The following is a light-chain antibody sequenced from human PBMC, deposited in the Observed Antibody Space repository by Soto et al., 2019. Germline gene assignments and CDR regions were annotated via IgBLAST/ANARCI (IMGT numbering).Light chain of an antibody. CDR1: QSVSSY. CDR2: DAS. Sequence: EIVLTQSPATLSLSPGERATLSCRASQSVSSYLAWYQQKPGQAPRLLIYDASNRATGIPARFSGSGSGIDFTLTISSLEPEDFAVYYCPQRSNWPPFTFGPGTKVDIK. V-gene: IGKV3-11*01. J-gene: IGKJ3*01. CDR3: PQRSNWPPFT.